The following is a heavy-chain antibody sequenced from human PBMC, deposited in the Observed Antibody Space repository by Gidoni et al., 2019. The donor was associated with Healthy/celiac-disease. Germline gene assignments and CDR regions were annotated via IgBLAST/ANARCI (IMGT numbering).Heavy chain of an antibody. J-gene: IGHJ6*02. CDR2: IYSGGST. V-gene: IGHV3-66*02. D-gene: IGHD3-22*01. CDR3: ARDRFGYYDSSGYYYHEGYYYGMDV. Sequence: EVQLVASGGGLVQPGGSLRLSCAASGFTVSSNYMSGVRQGTGKGLEWVSVIYSGGSTYDADSVKGRFTISRDKSKNTVYLQMNSLRAEDTAVYYCARDRFGYYDSSGYYYHEGYYYGMDVWGQGTTVTVSS. CDR1: GFTVSSNY.